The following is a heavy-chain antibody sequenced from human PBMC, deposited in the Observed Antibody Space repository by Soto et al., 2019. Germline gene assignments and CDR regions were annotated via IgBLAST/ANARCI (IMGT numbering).Heavy chain of an antibody. D-gene: IGHD4-17*01. J-gene: IGHJ4*02. V-gene: IGHV4-30-2*01. CDR3: ARATVTRLDY. CDR1: GGSISSGGYS. CDR2: IYHSGST. Sequence: SETLSLTCAVSGGSISSGGYSWSWIRQPPGKGLEWIGYIYHSGSTYYNPSLKSRVTISVDRSKNQFSLKLSSVTAADTAVYYCARATVTRLDYWGQGTLVTVSS.